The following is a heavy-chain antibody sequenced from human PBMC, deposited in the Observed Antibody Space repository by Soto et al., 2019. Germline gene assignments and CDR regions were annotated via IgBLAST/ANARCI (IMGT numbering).Heavy chain of an antibody. CDR1: GDSISTVDYF. CDR3: ARGRYCLTGRCFPNWFDS. CDR2: IYKSTTT. Sequence: SETLSLTCSVSGDSISTVDYFWAWIRQPPGQALEYIGYIYKSTTTYYNPSFEGRVAISLDTSKSQFSLTVTSVTAADTAVYFCARGRYCLTGRCFPNWFDSWGQGTLVTVSS. V-gene: IGHV4-30-4*01. J-gene: IGHJ5*01. D-gene: IGHD2-15*01.